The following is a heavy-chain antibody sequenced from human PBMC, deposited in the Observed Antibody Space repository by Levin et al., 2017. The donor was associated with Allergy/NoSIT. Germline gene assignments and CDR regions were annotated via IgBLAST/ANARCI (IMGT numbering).Heavy chain of an antibody. J-gene: IGHJ3*02. CDR3: ARDLGYYYGAGSDAAFDI. D-gene: IGHD3-10*01. Sequence: SETLSLTCTVSGGSISSYYWSWIRQPPGKGLEWIGYIYYSGSTNYNPSLKSRVTISVDTSKNQFSLKLSSVTAADTAVYYCARDLGYYYGAGSDAAFDIWGQGTMVTVSS. CDR1: GGSISSYY. V-gene: IGHV4-59*01. CDR2: IYYSGST.